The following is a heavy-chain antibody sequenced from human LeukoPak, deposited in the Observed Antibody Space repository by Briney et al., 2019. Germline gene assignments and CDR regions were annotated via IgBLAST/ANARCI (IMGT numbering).Heavy chain of an antibody. CDR3: ARVVEMATIWVYYYYMDV. Sequence: GASVKVSCKASGYTFTDYYMHWVRQAPGQGLEWMGWISAYNGNTNYAQKLQGRVTMTTDTSTSTAYMELRSLRSDDTAVYYCARVVEMATIWVYYYYMDVWGKGTTVTVSS. CDR2: ISAYNGNT. J-gene: IGHJ6*03. D-gene: IGHD5-24*01. CDR1: GYTFTDYY. V-gene: IGHV1-18*04.